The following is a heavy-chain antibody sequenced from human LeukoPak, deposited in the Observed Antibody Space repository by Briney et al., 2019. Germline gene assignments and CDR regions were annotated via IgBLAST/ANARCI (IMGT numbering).Heavy chain of an antibody. D-gene: IGHD3-16*01. CDR2: INPNSGGT. CDR3: AGGVLHGGGNWFDP. Sequence: ASVKVSCKTSGYTFTGYYMHWLRQAPGQGLEWMGRINPNSGGTYYAQKFRSRVTMTRDTSISAAYMELASLISDDTAVYYCAGGVLHGGGNWFDPWGQGTLVTVSS. CDR1: GYTFTGYY. J-gene: IGHJ5*02. V-gene: IGHV1-2*06.